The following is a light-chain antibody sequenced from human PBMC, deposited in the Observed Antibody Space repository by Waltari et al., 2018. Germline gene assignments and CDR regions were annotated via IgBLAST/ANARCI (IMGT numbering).Light chain of an antibody. CDR3: QQRSNWPPI. J-gene: IGKJ4*01. V-gene: IGKV3-11*01. CDR2: DAS. CDR1: QRVSSY. Sequence: EIVLPQSPAPLSLSPGVRTTLSCRASQRVSSYLAWYQQKPGHAPRLLTYDASNSATCIPARFSGSGSWTDFTRTISCLEPEDFAVYYCQQRSNWPPIFGGGTKLEIK.